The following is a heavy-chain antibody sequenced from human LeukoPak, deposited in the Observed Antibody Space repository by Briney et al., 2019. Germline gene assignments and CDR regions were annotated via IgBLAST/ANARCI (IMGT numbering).Heavy chain of an antibody. CDR3: ARDVQGAYCSSTSCYNWFDP. CDR2: IYTSGST. D-gene: IGHD2-2*01. J-gene: IGHJ5*02. V-gene: IGHV4-4*07. Sequence: SETLSLTCTVSGGSISSYYWSWIRQPAGKGLEWIGRIYTSGSTNYNPSLKSRDTMSVDTSKNQFSLKLSSVTAADTAVYYCARDVQGAYCSSTSCYNWFDPWGQGTLVTVSS. CDR1: GGSISSYY.